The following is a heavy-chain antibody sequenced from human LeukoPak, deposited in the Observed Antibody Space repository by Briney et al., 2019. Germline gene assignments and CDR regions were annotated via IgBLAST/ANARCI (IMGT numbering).Heavy chain of an antibody. CDR3: ARMFIKAVGTHYYFYMDV. V-gene: IGHV4-59*01. Sequence: PSETLSLTCAVYGGSFSGYYWSWIRQPPGKGLEWIGYIYYSGNTNYNPSLKSRVTISVDTSKNQFSLRMSSVTAADTAVYYCARMFIKAVGTHYYFYMDVWGKGTTVTVSS. D-gene: IGHD1-1*01. CDR2: IYYSGNT. CDR1: GGSFSGYY. J-gene: IGHJ6*03.